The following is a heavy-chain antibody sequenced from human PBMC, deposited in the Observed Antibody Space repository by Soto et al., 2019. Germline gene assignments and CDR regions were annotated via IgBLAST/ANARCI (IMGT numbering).Heavy chain of an antibody. CDR1: GFSVSTSGMG. CDR3: VPRRNDFHYN. CDR2: IYWDDEK. Sequence: QITLKESGPTLVKPTQTLTLTCTFSGFSVSTSGMGVGWIRQPPGKALEWLALIYWDDEKRYSPSLRSRLTITKDTSKNKVVLEMTNMDPVDTATYYCVPRRNDFHYNWGQGTLVTVSS. V-gene: IGHV2-5*02. D-gene: IGHD1-1*01. J-gene: IGHJ4*02.